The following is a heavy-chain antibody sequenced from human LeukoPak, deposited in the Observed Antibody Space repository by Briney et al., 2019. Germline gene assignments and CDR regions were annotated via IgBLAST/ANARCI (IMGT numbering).Heavy chain of an antibody. V-gene: IGHV4-4*07. J-gene: IGHJ3*02. D-gene: IGHD7-27*01. Sequence: KPSETLSLTCTVSGGSISSYYWSWIRQPAGKGLEWIGRIYTSGSTNYNPSLKSRVTMSVDTSKNQFSLKLSSVTAADTAVYYCARNLGILRGRHDAFDIWGQGTMVTVSS. CDR2: IYTSGST. CDR3: ARNLGILRGRHDAFDI. CDR1: GGSISSYY.